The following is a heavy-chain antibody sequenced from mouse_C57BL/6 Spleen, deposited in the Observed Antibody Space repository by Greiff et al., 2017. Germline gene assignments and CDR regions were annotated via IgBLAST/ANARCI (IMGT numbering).Heavy chain of an antibody. CDR2: ILPGSGST. D-gene: IGHD1-1*01. Sequence: VQLQQSGAELMKPGASVKLSCKATGYTFTGYWLEWVKQRPGHGLEWIGEILPGSGSTNYNEKFKGKATFTADTSSNTAYMQLSSLTTEDSAIYYCARGGFITTVVAHFDYWGQGTTLTVSS. J-gene: IGHJ2*01. V-gene: IGHV1-9*01. CDR1: GYTFTGYW. CDR3: ARGGFITTVVAHFDY.